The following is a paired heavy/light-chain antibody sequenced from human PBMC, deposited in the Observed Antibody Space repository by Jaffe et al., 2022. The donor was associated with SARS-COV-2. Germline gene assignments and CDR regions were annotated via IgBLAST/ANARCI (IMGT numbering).Light chain of an antibody. J-gene: IGLJ2*01. Sequence: QSALTQPASVSGSPGQSITISCTGTSSDIGDYIYVSWYQHHPGKAPKLMISEVSNRPSGVPDRFSGSKSGNTASLTISGLQAEDEADYYCSSYTSSSRVVFGGGTKLTVL. V-gene: IGLV2-14*01. CDR2: EVS. CDR1: SSDIGDYIY. CDR3: SSYTSSSRVV.
Heavy chain of an antibody. CDR3: ARGEQLSLYYFDY. D-gene: IGHD6-6*01. V-gene: IGHV4-31*03. J-gene: IGHJ4*02. Sequence: QVQLQESGPGLVKPSQTLSLTCTVSGASISSGGYYWTWIRQHPGKGLEWIGYIYYSGTTHYNPSLKSRVTISVDTSKNQFSLKLTSVTAADTAVYYCARGEQLSLYYFDYWGQGTPVTVSS. CDR2: IYYSGTT. CDR1: GASISSGGYY.